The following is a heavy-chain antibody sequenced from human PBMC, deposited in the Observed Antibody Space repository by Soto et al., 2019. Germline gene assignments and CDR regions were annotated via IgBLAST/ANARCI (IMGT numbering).Heavy chain of an antibody. J-gene: IGHJ4*02. D-gene: IGHD6-19*01. CDR3: ARGPSYSSGWFRFFSY. CDR1: GGSLVSTSYY. V-gene: IGHV4-39*07. Sequence: SETLSLTCTVSGGSLVSTSYYLGWIRKPPGKGLEWIGSIYHSGSTNYNPSLKSRVTISVDTSKNQFSLKLSSVTAADTAVYYCARGPSYSSGWFRFFSYWGQGTLVTVSS. CDR2: IYHSGST.